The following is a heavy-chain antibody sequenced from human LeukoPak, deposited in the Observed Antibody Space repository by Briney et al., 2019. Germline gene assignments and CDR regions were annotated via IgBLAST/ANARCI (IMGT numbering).Heavy chain of an antibody. Sequence: AASVKVSXKASGYTFTSYDINWVRQAPGQGLEWMGWMNPNSGNTGYAQKFQGRVTITRNTSISTAYMELSSLRSEDTAVYYCARPRGAVAGKTKDYYYYYMDVWGKGTTVTVSS. D-gene: IGHD6-19*01. J-gene: IGHJ6*03. CDR3: ARPRGAVAGKTKDYYYYYMDV. V-gene: IGHV1-8*03. CDR2: MNPNSGNT. CDR1: GYTFTSYD.